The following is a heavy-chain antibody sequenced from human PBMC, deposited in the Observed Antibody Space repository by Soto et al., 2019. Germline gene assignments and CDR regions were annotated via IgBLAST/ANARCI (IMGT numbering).Heavy chain of an antibody. D-gene: IGHD3-16*01. CDR3: ARAVHYVFDAFDI. Sequence: PGGSLRLSCAASGFTFSSYWMGWVRQAPGKGLEWVDNIKQDGSEKYYVDSVKGRFTISRDNAKNSLYLQMSSLRAEDTAVYYCARAVHYVFDAFDIWGQGTMVTVSS. J-gene: IGHJ3*02. CDR2: IKQDGSEK. CDR1: GFTFSSYW. V-gene: IGHV3-7*01.